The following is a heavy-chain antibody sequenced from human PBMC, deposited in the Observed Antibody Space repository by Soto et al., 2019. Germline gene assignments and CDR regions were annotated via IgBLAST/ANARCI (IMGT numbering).Heavy chain of an antibody. J-gene: IGHJ6*04. CDR1: GFTFSGSA. CDR3: TRNDFPTGMDV. V-gene: IGHV3-73*01. D-gene: IGHD3-3*01. Sequence: GGSLRLSCAASGFTFSGSAMHWVRQASGKGLEWVGRIRSKANSYATAYAASVKGRFTISRDDSKNTAYLQMNSLKTEDTAVYYGTRNDFPTGMDVWGKGTTVTVSS. CDR2: IRSKANSYAT.